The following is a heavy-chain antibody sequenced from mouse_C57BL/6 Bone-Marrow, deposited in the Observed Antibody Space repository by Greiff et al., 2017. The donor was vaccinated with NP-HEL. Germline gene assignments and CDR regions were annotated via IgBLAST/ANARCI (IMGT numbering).Heavy chain of an antibody. CDR3: IPYGNYFDY. J-gene: IGHJ2*01. Sequence: VQLKDSGAELVRPGASVKLSCTASGFNIKDDYMHWVKQRPEQGLEWIGWIDPENGDTEYASKFQGKATITADTSSNTAYLQLSSLTSEDTAVYYCIPYGNYFDYWGQGTTLTVSS. D-gene: IGHD2-1*01. V-gene: IGHV14-4*01. CDR2: IDPENGDT. CDR1: GFNIKDDY.